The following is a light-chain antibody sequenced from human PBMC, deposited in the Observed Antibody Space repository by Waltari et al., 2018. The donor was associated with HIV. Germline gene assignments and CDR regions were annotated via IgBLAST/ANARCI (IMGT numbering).Light chain of an antibody. V-gene: IGKV3-20*01. CDR1: QNVNNRY. CDR3: HQYGNPPFT. Sequence: DMVLTQSPGTLPLSPGERATLSCRDSQNVNNRYLAWYQLKPGQPPRLLIYAASNRAPGIPARFSGRGSGTDFTLTITRLEPEDFAVYSCHQYGNPPFTFGQGSKLEI. CDR2: AAS. J-gene: IGKJ2*01.